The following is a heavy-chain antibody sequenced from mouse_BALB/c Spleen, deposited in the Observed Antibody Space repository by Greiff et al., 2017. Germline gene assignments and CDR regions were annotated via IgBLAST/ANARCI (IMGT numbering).Heavy chain of an antibody. V-gene: IGHV1-14*01. CDR2: INPYNDGT. Sequence: EVKLMESGPELVKPGASVKMSCKASGYTFTSYVMHWVKQKPGQGLEWIGYINPYNDGTKYNEKFKDKATLTVDKSSSTAYMQLSSPTSEDSAVYYCASAGYYGSSYLFAYWGQGTLVTVSA. D-gene: IGHD1-1*01. J-gene: IGHJ3*01. CDR3: ASAGYYGSSYLFAY. CDR1: GYTFTSYV.